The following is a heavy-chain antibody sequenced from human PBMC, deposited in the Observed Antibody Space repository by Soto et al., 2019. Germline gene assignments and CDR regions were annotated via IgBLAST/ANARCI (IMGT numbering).Heavy chain of an antibody. J-gene: IGHJ4*02. CDR3: ARGPGMGIAAAGTFDY. V-gene: IGHV4-34*01. D-gene: IGHD6-13*01. CDR1: GGSFSGYD. CDR2: INHSGIT. Sequence: SETLSLTCAVYGGSFSGYDCSWIRQPPWKGLEWIGEINHSGITNYNPSLKSRVTISVDTSKNQFSLKLSSVTAADTAVYYCARGPGMGIAAAGTFDYWGQRTLVTVSS.